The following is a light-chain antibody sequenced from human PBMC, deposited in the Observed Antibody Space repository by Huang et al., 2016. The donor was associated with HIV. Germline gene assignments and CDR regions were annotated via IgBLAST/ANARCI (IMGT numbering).Light chain of an antibody. V-gene: IGKV1-39*01. CDR1: QSIRSY. CDR3: QQTYIIPIT. Sequence: DIQMTQPPFSLSASVGDIVTITCRASQSIRSYLNWYQQKPGKAPKILIYAASTLQSGIPSRFSGSGAGTDFTLTITSLQPEDFATYYCQQTYIIPITFGQGTKLEIK. CDR2: AAS. J-gene: IGKJ2*01.